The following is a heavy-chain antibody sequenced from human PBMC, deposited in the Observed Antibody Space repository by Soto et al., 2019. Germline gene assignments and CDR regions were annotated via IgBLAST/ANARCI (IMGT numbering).Heavy chain of an antibody. CDR1: GGSISSSNW. V-gene: IGHV4-4*02. Sequence: SETLSLACAVSGGSISSSNWWSWVRQPPGKGLEWIGEIYHSGSTNYNPSLKSRVTISVDKSKNQFSLKLSSVTAADTAVYYCARRVAAAGYWFDPWGQGTLVTVSS. CDR2: IYHSGST. D-gene: IGHD6-13*01. CDR3: ARRVAAAGYWFDP. J-gene: IGHJ5*02.